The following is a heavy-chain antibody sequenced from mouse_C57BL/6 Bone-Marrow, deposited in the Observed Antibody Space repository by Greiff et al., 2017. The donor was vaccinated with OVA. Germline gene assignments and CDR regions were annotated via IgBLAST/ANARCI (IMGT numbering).Heavy chain of an antibody. CDR3: ARPNYYGSSWYFDV. D-gene: IGHD1-1*01. Sequence: EVMLVESEGGLVQPGSSMKLSCTASGFTFSDYYMAWVRQVPEKGLEWVANINYDGSSTYYLDSLKSRFIISRDNAKNILYLQMSSLKSEDTATYYCARPNYYGSSWYFDVWGTGTTVTVSS. CDR1: GFTFSDYY. V-gene: IGHV5-16*01. CDR2: INYDGSST. J-gene: IGHJ1*03.